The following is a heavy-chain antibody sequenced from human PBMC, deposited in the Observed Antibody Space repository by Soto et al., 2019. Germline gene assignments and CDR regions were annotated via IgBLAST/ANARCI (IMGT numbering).Heavy chain of an antibody. V-gene: IGHV1-46*01. D-gene: IGHD3-3*01. CDR1: RYTFTSYY. CDR3: ARSLGFLDVGMVWYGMDV. CDR2: INPSGGST. J-gene: IGHJ6*02. Sequence: ASVKVSFKASRYTFTSYYMHLVRQPPGQGLEWMGIINPSGGSTSYAQKFQGRVTMTRDTSTSTVYMELSSLRSEDTAVYYCARSLGFLDVGMVWYGMDVWGQGTTVTVSS.